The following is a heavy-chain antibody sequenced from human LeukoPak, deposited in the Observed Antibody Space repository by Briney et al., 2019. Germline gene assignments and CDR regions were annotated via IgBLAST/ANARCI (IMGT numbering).Heavy chain of an antibody. V-gene: IGHV3-23*01. CDR3: ARDRFGIYYGVWDY. CDR2: ISGSGGST. J-gene: IGHJ4*02. D-gene: IGHD1-26*01. Sequence: GGSLRLSCTASGFTFSNYAMSWVRQAPGKGLEWVSAISGSGGSTYYAVSVKGRFTISRDNSKNTLFLQVNSLRPEDTAVYYCARDRFGIYYGVWDYWGQGTPIAVSS. CDR1: GFTFSNYA.